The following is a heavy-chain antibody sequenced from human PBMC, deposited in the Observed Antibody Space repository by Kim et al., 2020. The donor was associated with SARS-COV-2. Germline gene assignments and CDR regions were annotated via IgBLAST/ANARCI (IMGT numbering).Heavy chain of an antibody. CDR3: ARQVCGGDCYSWEYYYGMDV. Sequence: ASVKVSCKASGYTFTSYGISWVRQAPGQGLEWMGWISAYNGNTNYAQKLQGRVTMTTDTSTSTAYMELRSLRSDETAVYYCARQVCGGDCYSWEYYYGMDVWGQGTTVTVSS. D-gene: IGHD2-21*02. J-gene: IGHJ6*02. V-gene: IGHV1-18*04. CDR1: GYTFTSYG. CDR2: ISAYNGNT.